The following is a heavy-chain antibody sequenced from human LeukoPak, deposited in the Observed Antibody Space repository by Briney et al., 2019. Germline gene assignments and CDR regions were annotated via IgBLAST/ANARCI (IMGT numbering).Heavy chain of an antibody. CDR2: IIPIFGTA. D-gene: IGHD2-2*01. Sequence: GASVKVSCKASGGTFSSYAISWVRQAPGQGLEWMGGIIPIFGTANYEQKFQGRVTITTDESTSTAYMELSSLRSEDTAVYYCATDCSSTSCYYYYYMDVWGKGTTVTVSS. CDR3: ATDCSSTSCYYYYYMDV. V-gene: IGHV1-69*05. J-gene: IGHJ6*03. CDR1: GGTFSSYA.